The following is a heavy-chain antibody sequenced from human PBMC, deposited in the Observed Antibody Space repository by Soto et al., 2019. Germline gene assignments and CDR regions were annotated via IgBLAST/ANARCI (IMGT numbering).Heavy chain of an antibody. CDR2: INHSGST. D-gene: IGHD2-15*01. Sequence: SETLSLTCAVYGGSFSGYYWSWIRQPPGKGLEWIGEINHSGSTNYNPSLKSRVTISVDTSKNQFSLKLSSVTAADTAVYYCASDKALKSVHGSSWLDPWGQGTLVTVT. CDR1: GGSFSGYY. J-gene: IGHJ5*02. V-gene: IGHV4-34*01. CDR3: ASDKALKSVHGSSWLDP.